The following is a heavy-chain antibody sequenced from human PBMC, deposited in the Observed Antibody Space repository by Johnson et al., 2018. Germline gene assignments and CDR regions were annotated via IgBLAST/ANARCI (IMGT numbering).Heavy chain of an antibody. V-gene: IGHV3-13*01. CDR3: ARGPPGYCTNGVCSIGGMDV. D-gene: IGHD2-8*01. Sequence: VQLVQSGGGLVQXGGSLRLSCAASGFTFSSYDMHWVRQATGKGLEWVSAIGTAGDTYYPGSVKGRFTISRENAKNSLYLQMNSLRAGDTAVYSWARGPPGYCTNGVCSIGGMDVWGQGTTVTVSS. CDR1: GFTFSSYD. CDR2: IGTAGDT. J-gene: IGHJ6*02.